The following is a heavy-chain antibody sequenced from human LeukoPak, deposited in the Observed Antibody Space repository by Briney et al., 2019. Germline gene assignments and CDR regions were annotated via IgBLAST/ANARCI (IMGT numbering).Heavy chain of an antibody. CDR3: ARGRRSSSSYWVDI. CDR1: GFTFSNYW. J-gene: IGHJ3*02. V-gene: IGHV3-74*01. Sequence: PGGSLRLSCAASGFTFSNYWMHWVRQAPGKRLVWVSRVNTDGSSTIYADSVKGRFTISRDNSKNTLYLQMNSLRAEDTAVYCCARGRRSSSSYWVDIWGQGTMVTVSS. D-gene: IGHD6-6*01. CDR2: VNTDGSST.